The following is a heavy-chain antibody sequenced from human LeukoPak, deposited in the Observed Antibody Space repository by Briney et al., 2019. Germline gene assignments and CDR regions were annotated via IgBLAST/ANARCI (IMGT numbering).Heavy chain of an antibody. CDR3: ARDYYGSGIGLDY. CDR1: GGSISSSSYY. V-gene: IGHV4-61*01. Sequence: PSETLSLTCTVSGGSISSSSYYWSWIRQPPGKGLEWIGYIYYSGGTNYNPSLKSRVTISVDTSKNQFSLKLSSVTAADTAVYYCARDYYGSGIGLDYWGQGTLVTVSS. CDR2: IYYSGGT. J-gene: IGHJ4*02. D-gene: IGHD3-10*01.